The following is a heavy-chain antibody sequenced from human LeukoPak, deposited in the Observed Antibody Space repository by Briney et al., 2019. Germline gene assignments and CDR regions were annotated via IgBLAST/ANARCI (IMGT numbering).Heavy chain of an antibody. CDR1: GGTFSSYA. Sequence: GASVKVSCKASGGTFSSYAISWLRQAPGQGLEWLGWISAYNGNTNSAQRVQGRVTLTTDTSTNTAYLNLRSLRSDDTAVYYCARDLPVAASWAGCSGYWGQGTLVIVSS. CDR2: ISAYNGNT. V-gene: IGHV1-18*01. J-gene: IGHJ4*02. D-gene: IGHD6-19*01. CDR3: ARDLPVAASWAGCSGY.